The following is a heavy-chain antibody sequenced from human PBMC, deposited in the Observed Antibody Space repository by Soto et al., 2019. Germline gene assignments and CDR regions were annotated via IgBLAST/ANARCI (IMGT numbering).Heavy chain of an antibody. CDR3: ARSVAVPGAHIDY. CDR2: VYYAGST. J-gene: IGHJ4*02. CDR1: GGSISGSY. V-gene: IGHV4-59*01. Sequence: SETLSLTCSVSGGSISGSYWSWIRQSPGKGLEWLGYVYYAGSTNYSPSLRSRVSISVDTSKNEFSLRLSSVTAADTAVYFCARSVAVPGAHIDYWGQGTQVTVSS. D-gene: IGHD6-19*01.